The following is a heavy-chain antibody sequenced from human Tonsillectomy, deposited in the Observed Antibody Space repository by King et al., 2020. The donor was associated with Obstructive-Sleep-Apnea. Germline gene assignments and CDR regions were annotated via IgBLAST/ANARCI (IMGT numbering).Heavy chain of an antibody. J-gene: IGHJ5*02. Sequence: QLVQSGAEVKKPGASVKVSCKASGDTFTGYYIHWVRQAPGQGLEWMGWINPNSGATNYAQKFQGRVTMTRDMSISTAYMELTRLRSDDTAVYYCARAPPPAFGSGSKNWFDPWGQGTLVTVSS. CDR2: INPNSGAT. D-gene: IGHD3-10*01. CDR1: GDTFTGYY. CDR3: ARAPPPAFGSGSKNWFDP. V-gene: IGHV1-2*02.